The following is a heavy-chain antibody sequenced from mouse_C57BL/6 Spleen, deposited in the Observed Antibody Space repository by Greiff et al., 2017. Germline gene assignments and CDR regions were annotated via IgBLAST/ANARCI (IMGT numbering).Heavy chain of an antibody. V-gene: IGHV1-76*01. Sequence: VHVKQSGAELVRPGASVKLSCKASGYTFTDYYINWVKQRPGQGLEWIARIYPGSGNTYYNEKFKGKATLTAEKSSSTAYMQLSSLTSEDSAVYFCARTHYYGSSYGYFYGRSTRPTVTVSS. CDR1: GYTFTDYY. J-gene: IGHJ1*03. CDR2: IYPGSGNT. D-gene: IGHD1-1*01. CDR3: ARTHYYGSSYGYFYG.